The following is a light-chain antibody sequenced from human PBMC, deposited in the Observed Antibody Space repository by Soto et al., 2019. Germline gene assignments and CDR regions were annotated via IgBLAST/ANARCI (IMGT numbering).Light chain of an antibody. CDR2: GAS. CDR3: QQYCSSDMCT. Sequence: EIVLTQSPGTLSLSPGERATLSCRASQSVSSSYLAWYQQKPGQAPRLLIYGASSRATGIPDRFSGSGSGTDFNLTISGLEPEDFAVYYCQQYCSSDMCTFGQGTKLEIK. CDR1: QSVSSSY. J-gene: IGKJ2*02. V-gene: IGKV3-20*01.